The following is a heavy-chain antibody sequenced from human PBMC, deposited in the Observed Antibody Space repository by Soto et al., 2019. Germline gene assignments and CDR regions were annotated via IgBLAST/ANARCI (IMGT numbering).Heavy chain of an antibody. D-gene: IGHD1-1*01. Sequence: AGSLRLSCIASGFTFTSFAIHCVRQAPGRGRGWVAVISENGVNKSTAESVRGGIVISRENSKNTVELEMNSLIPEDKARDFCARRLKKTVPALEYWGQGTMVTVSS. V-gene: IGHV3-30*09. J-gene: IGHJ4*02. CDR1: GFTFTSFA. CDR3: ARRLKKTVPALEY. CDR2: ISENGVNK.